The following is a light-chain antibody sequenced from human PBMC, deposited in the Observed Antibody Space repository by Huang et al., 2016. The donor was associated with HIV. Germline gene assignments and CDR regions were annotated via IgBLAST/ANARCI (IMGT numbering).Light chain of an antibody. CDR3: QQYGNSPPLYT. Sequence: EIVLTQSPGTLSLFPGERATLSCRASQSVSSTYLNWYQQKPVPAPRLLIYGASTRATGIPDRFSGSGSGTDFTLTISRLEPEDFAVYYWQQYGNSPPLYTFGQGTKLEIK. CDR1: QSVSSTY. V-gene: IGKV3-20*01. J-gene: IGKJ2*01. CDR2: GAS.